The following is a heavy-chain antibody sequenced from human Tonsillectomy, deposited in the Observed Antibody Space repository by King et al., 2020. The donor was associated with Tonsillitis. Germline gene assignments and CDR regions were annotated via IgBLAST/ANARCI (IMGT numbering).Heavy chain of an antibody. CDR2: IYSGGSRT. Sequence: VQLVESGGGLVQPGGSLRLSCAASGFTFSSYAMSWVRQAQGKGLEWVSVIYSGGSRTYYADSVKGRFTISRDNSKNTLYLQMNSLRAEDTAVYYCAKDYGSYSSGWYGGGFDYWGQGTLVTVSS. CDR1: GFTFSSYA. V-gene: IGHV3-23*03. CDR3: AKDYGSYSSGWYGGGFDY. J-gene: IGHJ4*02. D-gene: IGHD6-19*01.